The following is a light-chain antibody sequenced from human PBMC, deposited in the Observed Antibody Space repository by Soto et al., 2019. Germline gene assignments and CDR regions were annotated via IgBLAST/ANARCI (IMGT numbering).Light chain of an antibody. CDR3: QQYNDWPPWT. Sequence: EIFMTQSPATLSVSPGDTATLSCRASQSVSNNLAWYQQRPGQAPRLLIYGASTRATGIPARFSGSGSGTEFTPTISSLQSEDFAVYYCQQYNDWPPWTFGQGTKVDIK. CDR1: QSVSNN. V-gene: IGKV3-15*01. CDR2: GAS. J-gene: IGKJ1*01.